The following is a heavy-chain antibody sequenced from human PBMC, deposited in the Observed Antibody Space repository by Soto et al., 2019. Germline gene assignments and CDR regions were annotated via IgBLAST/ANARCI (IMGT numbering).Heavy chain of an antibody. D-gene: IGHD5-18*01. Sequence: EVHLLESGGGLVQPGGSLRLSCAASGFTFSSHSMTWVRQAPGKGLEWISGISNNNVDTFYAESVKGRFTISRDNSKNTVSLQMNSLRADDTARYFCSKWSGYGESWGQGTLVIGSS. V-gene: IGHV3-23*01. CDR2: ISNNNVDT. CDR1: GFTFSSHS. CDR3: SKWSGYGES. J-gene: IGHJ4*02.